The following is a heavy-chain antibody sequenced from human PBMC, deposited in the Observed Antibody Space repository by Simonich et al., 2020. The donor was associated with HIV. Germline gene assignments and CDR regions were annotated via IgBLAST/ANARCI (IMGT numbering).Heavy chain of an antibody. V-gene: IGHV3-30*07. D-gene: IGHD3-16*01. Sequence: QVQLVESGGGVVQPGRSLRLSCAASGFPFSSYAMPWVRQAPGKGLEWVAVISYDGSNKYYADSVKGRFTISRDKSKNTLYLQMNSLRAEDTAVYYCASGGSISSVWADDYWGQGTLVTVS. CDR2: ISYDGSNK. CDR3: ASGGSISSVWADDY. J-gene: IGHJ4*02. CDR1: GFPFSSYA.